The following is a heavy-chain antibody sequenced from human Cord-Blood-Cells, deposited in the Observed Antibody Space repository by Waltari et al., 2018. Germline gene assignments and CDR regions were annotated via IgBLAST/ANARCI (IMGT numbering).Heavy chain of an antibody. J-gene: IGHJ4*02. CDR3: ARRGPYSSGWYGY. D-gene: IGHD6-19*01. CDR2: INPNSGGT. Sequence: QVQLVQSGAEVKKPGAPVKVASKASGYTFTGHYMPRVRQAPGQGREWMGWINPNSGGTNYAQKFQGRVTMTRDTSISTAYMELSRLRSDDTAVYYCARRGPYSSGWYGYWGQGTLVTVSS. V-gene: IGHV1-2*02. CDR1: GYTFTGHY.